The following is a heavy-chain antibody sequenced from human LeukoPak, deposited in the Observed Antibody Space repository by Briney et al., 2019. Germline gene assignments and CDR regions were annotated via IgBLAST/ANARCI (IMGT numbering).Heavy chain of an antibody. CDR2: IYYSGST. J-gene: IGHJ5*02. CDR1: GGSVSSGRYY. V-gene: IGHV4-61*01. D-gene: IGHD3-3*01. CDR3: ARDGRAYDFWSGSSGVWFDP. Sequence: SETLSLTCTVSGGSVSSGRYYWSWIRQPPGKGLEWIGYIYYSGSTNYNPSLKSRVTISVDTSRNQFSLKLSSVTAADTAVYYCARDGRAYDFWSGSSGVWFDPWGQGTLVTVSS.